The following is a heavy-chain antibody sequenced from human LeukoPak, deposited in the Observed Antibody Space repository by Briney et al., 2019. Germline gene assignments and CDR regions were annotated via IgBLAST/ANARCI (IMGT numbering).Heavy chain of an antibody. V-gene: IGHV3-23*01. CDR2: ISGIGNAI. D-gene: IGHD2-15*01. CDR1: GFTFTDYA. Sequence: GGSLRLSCAASGFTFTDYAMSWVRQAPGTGLEWVSAISGIGNAIFYASSVKGRFTISRDSSKNTLSLQMSSLRAEDAAVYYCVRHLATSGSYPLDYWGQGTLVTVSS. CDR3: VRHLATSGSYPLDY. J-gene: IGHJ4*02.